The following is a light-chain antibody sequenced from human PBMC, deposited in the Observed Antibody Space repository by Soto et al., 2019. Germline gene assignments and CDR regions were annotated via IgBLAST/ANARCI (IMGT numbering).Light chain of an antibody. J-gene: IGKJ3*01. CDR2: DAS. CDR1: QDISNY. CDR3: QQYDNLPFT. Sequence: DIQMTQSPSPLSASVGDRVTITCQARQDISNYLNWYQQKPGKAPKLLIYDASNLETGVPSRFSGSGSGTDFTFTISSLQPEDIATYYCQQYDNLPFTFGPGTKVDIK. V-gene: IGKV1-33*01.